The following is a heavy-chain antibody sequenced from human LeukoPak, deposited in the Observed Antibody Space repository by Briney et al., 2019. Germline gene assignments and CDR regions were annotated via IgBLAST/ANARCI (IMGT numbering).Heavy chain of an antibody. D-gene: IGHD6-19*01. CDR1: GGSISSYY. Sequence: SETLSLTCTVSGGSISSYYWSWIRQPAGKGLEWIGRIYTSGSTNYNPSLKSRVTMSVDTSKNQFSLKLSSVTAADTAVYYCARDLSAIAVAGNWFDPWGQGTLVTVSS. V-gene: IGHV4-4*07. CDR3: ARDLSAIAVAGNWFDP. CDR2: IYTSGST. J-gene: IGHJ5*02.